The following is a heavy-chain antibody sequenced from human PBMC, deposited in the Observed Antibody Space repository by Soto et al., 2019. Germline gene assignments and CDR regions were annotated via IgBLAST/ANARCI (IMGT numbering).Heavy chain of an antibody. V-gene: IGHV3-23*01. CDR2: ISGSGGST. D-gene: IGHD2-21*01. CDR3: ATVSNAEAYCGGDCYSVRYFQH. J-gene: IGHJ1*01. CDR1: GFTFSSYA. Sequence: EVQLLESGGGLVQPGGSLRLSCAASGFTFSSYAMSWVRQAPGKGLEWVSAISGSGGSTYYADSVKGRFTISRDNSKNTLYLQMNSLRAEDTAVYYCATVSNAEAYCGGDCYSVRYFQHWGQGTLVTVSS.